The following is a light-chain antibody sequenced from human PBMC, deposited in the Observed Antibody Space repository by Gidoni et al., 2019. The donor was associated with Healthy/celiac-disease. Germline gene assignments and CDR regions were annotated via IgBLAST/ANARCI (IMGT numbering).Light chain of an antibody. CDR3: QQRGT. Sequence: EIVLTQSPGTLSLSPGERATLSCRASQSVSSSYLAWYQQKPGQAPRPLIYGASSRATGIPDRFSGSGSGTDFTLTISRLEPEDFAVYYCQQRGTFGQGTKVEIK. V-gene: IGKV3-20*01. J-gene: IGKJ1*01. CDR1: QSVSSSY. CDR2: GAS.